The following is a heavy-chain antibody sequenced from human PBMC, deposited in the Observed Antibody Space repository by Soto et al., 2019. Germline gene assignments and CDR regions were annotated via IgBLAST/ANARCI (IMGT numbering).Heavy chain of an antibody. D-gene: IGHD3-16*01. CDR1: GGSIDTYY. J-gene: IGHJ6*02. CDR3: ASHDYAHYGMDV. V-gene: IGHV4-59*08. Sequence: SETLSLTCTVSGGSIDTYYWSWIRQPPGKGLQWIGYIYYSGSTTYSPSLKSRVTISVDRSKNQFSLKLTSVTAADTAVYYCASHDYAHYGMDVWGQGTTVTVSS. CDR2: IYYSGST.